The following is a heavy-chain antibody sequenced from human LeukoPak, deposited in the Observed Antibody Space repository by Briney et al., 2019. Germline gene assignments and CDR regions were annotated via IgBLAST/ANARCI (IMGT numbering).Heavy chain of an antibody. CDR2: ISGSGGST. J-gene: IGHJ4*02. V-gene: IGHV3-23*01. CDR3: AMSGPVSRTFDY. CDR1: GFSFSSYA. Sequence: PGGSLRLSCAASGFSFSSYAMSWVRQAPGKGLEWVSAISGSGGSTYYADSVKGRFTISRDNSKNTLYLQMNSLRAEDTAVYYCAMSGPVSRTFDYWGQGTLVTVSS. D-gene: IGHD6-13*01.